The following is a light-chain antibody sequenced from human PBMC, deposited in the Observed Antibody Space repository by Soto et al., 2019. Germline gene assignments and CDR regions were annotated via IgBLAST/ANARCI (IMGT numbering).Light chain of an antibody. Sequence: QSALAQPPSASGSPGQSVTISCAGTSSDVGGYNYVSWYQQYPGKVPKLMIYEVSERPSGVPDRFSGSKSGNTAFLTVSGLQAEDEADYYCLSYADTAYVFGTGTKVT. CDR3: LSYADTAYV. V-gene: IGLV2-8*01. CDR1: SSDVGGYNY. J-gene: IGLJ1*01. CDR2: EVS.